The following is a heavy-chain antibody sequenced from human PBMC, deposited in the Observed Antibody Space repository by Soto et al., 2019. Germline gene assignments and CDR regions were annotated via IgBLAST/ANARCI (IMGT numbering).Heavy chain of an antibody. D-gene: IGHD6-19*01. J-gene: IGHJ4*02. CDR3: ARGPSGWYGFDY. V-gene: IGHV3-74*01. CDR2: LNSDGTSA. Sequence: EVQLVESGGGLVQRGGSLRLSCAGSGFTFSSNWMHWVRQVPGKGLVWVSRLNSDGTSANYADSVKGRFTISRDNAKNTLWQLMNSLTAEDTALYYCARGPSGWYGFDYWGQGTLVTVSS. CDR1: GFTFSSNW.